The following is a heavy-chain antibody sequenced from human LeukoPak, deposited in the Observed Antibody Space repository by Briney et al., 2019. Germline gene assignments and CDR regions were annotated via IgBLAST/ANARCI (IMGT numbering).Heavy chain of an antibody. Sequence: SETLSLMCTVSGGSISSGDYYWSWIRQPPGKGLEWIGYIYYSGSTYYNPSLKSRVTISVDTSKNQFSLKLSSVTAADTAVYYCARGGSHYYDSSGYYSYYFDYWGQGTLVTVSS. D-gene: IGHD3-22*01. CDR2: IYYSGST. V-gene: IGHV4-30-4*08. CDR1: GGSISSGDYY. CDR3: ARGGSHYYDSSGYYSYYFDY. J-gene: IGHJ4*02.